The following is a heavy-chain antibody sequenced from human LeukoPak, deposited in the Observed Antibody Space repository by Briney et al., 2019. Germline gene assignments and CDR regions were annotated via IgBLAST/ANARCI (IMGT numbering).Heavy chain of an antibody. V-gene: IGHV3-48*01. Sequence: AGGPLTLSCAVSGFTFSSWSMNGGRGAPGKGGEGGSYMRSSNSIIDYADSVEGRFAISRDNAKNSLYLQMNSLTAEDTAVHYCARANDYGDYVYQFWGQGTLVTVSS. CDR3: ARANDYGDYVYQF. J-gene: IGHJ4*02. CDR1: GFTFSSWS. D-gene: IGHD4-17*01. CDR2: MRSSNSII.